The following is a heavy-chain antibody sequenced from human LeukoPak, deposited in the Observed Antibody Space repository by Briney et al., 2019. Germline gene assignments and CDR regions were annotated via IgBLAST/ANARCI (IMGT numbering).Heavy chain of an antibody. CDR1: GFTFSSYW. D-gene: IGHD5-18*01. V-gene: IGHV3-74*01. Sequence: GGSLRLSCAASGFTFSSYWMHWVRQAPGKGLVWVSRIKYDGSSTNYADSVKGRFTISGDNSKNTLYLQMNSLRAEDTAVYYCAKDQKRGYSYGYLFYYYYMDVWGKGTTVTISS. J-gene: IGHJ6*03. CDR2: IKYDGSST. CDR3: AKDQKRGYSYGYLFYYYYMDV.